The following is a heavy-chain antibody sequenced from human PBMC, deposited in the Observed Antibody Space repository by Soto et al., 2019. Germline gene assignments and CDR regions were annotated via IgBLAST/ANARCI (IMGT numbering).Heavy chain of an antibody. CDR1: GYTFTSYG. D-gene: IGHD3-22*01. Sequence: ASVKVSCKASGYTFTSYGISWVRQAPGQGLEWMGWISAYNGNTNYAQKLQGRVTMTTDTSTSTAYMELRSLRSDDTAVYYCARDQNYYDSSGSITPRGAFDIWGQGTMVT. V-gene: IGHV1-18*01. CDR3: ARDQNYYDSSGSITPRGAFDI. J-gene: IGHJ3*02. CDR2: ISAYNGNT.